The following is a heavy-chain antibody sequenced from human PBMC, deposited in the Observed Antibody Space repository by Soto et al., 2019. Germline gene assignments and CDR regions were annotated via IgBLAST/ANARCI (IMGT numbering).Heavy chain of an antibody. J-gene: IGHJ5*02. CDR2: IYYTGST. V-gene: IGHV4-39*02. Sequence: QLQLQESGPGLVKPSETLSLTCTVSGGSINNNNFHWGWIRQPPGKGLEWIGGIYYTGSTYYKPFLKSRVTISVDTSKNHFSLQVTSVTAADTAGYYCATYSTSSGWFDPWGQGTLVTICS. D-gene: IGHD6-6*01. CDR3: ATYSTSSGWFDP. CDR1: GGSINNNNFH.